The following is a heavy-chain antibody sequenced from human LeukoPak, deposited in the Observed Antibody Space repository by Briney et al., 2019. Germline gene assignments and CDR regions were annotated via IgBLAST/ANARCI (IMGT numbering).Heavy chain of an antibody. Sequence: ASVKVSCKASGYSFTTYSTSWVRQAPGQGLEWMGWISTYNGNTNYAQELQGRVTMTTDTSTSTAYMELRSLRSDDTAVYYCARSRELTYYYMDVWGKGTTVTVSS. CDR2: ISTYNGNT. D-gene: IGHD1-26*01. CDR3: ARSRELTYYYMDV. CDR1: GYSFTTYS. J-gene: IGHJ6*03. V-gene: IGHV1-18*01.